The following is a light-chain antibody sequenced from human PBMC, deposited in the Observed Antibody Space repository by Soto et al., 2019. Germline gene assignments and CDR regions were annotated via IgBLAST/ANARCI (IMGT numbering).Light chain of an antibody. V-gene: IGKV1-39*01. CDR1: KSISSY. CDR3: QQSYSTPQT. Sequence: DIQMTQSPYSLSASVGDRVTINCRASKSISSYLNWYQQKPGKAPKLLIYAASSLQSGVPSRFSGSGSGTDFTLTISSLQPEDFATYYCQQSYSTPQTFGQGTKVEIK. CDR2: AAS. J-gene: IGKJ1*01.